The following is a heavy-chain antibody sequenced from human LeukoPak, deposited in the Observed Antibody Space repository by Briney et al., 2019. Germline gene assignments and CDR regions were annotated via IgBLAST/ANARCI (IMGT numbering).Heavy chain of an antibody. V-gene: IGHV1-69*05. CDR1: GGTFSSYA. CDR2: IIPIFGTA. Sequence: ASVKVSCKASGGTFSSYATSWVRQAPGQGLEWMGRIIPIFGTANYAQKFQGRVTITTDESTSTAYMELSSLRSEDTAVYYCAREDSSGYYLRDYWGQGTLVTVSS. CDR3: AREDSSGYYLRDY. D-gene: IGHD3-22*01. J-gene: IGHJ4*02.